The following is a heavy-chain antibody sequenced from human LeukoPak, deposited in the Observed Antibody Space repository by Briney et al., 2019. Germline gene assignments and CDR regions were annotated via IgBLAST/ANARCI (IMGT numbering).Heavy chain of an antibody. D-gene: IGHD3-10*01. V-gene: IGHV4-39*07. CDR2: IYYTGST. J-gene: IGHJ4*02. CDR1: GGSISSSSYY. CDR3: ARGAFGEFSYFDY. Sequence: SETLSLTCTVSGGSISSSSYYWGWIRQPPGKGLEWIGSIYYTGSTYYNPSLKSRVTISIDTSKNQFSLRLTSVTAADTAFYYCARGAFGEFSYFDYWGQGTLVTVSS.